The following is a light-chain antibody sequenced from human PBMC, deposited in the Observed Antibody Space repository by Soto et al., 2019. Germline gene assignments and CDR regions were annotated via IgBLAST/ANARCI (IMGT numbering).Light chain of an antibody. CDR1: QGIRNA. CDR3: LQEFNYPWT. Sequence: AIQMTQSPSSLSASVGDRVTITCRASQGIRNALGWYQQTPGKAPKLLIYGASRLQSGVPLRFSGSGSGTDFTLTISSLQPEDSATYYCLQEFNYPWTFGQGTKVEIK. CDR2: GAS. J-gene: IGKJ1*01. V-gene: IGKV1-6*01.